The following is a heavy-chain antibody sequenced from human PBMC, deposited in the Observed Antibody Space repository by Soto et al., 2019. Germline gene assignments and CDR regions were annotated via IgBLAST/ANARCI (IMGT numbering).Heavy chain of an antibody. CDR2: IYHSGST. CDR3: ARWTTTYYDILTGYYTGNWFDP. D-gene: IGHD3-9*01. Sequence: SETLSLTCSVSGGSIGRYYWSWVRQPPGKGLEWIGYIYHSGSTYYNPSLKSRVTISVDRSKNQFSLKLSSLTAADTAVYYCARWTTTYYDILTGYYTGNWFDPWGQGTLVTVSS. CDR1: GGSIGRYY. J-gene: IGHJ5*02. V-gene: IGHV4-30-2*01.